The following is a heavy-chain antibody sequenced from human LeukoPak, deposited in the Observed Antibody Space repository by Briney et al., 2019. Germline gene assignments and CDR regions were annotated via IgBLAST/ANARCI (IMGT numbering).Heavy chain of an antibody. D-gene: IGHD5-24*01. CDR3: ARVGEMATITDY. CDR1: RGSFSGNY. CDR2: INHSGST. V-gene: IGHV4-34*01. J-gene: IGHJ4*02. Sequence: PSETLSLTCAVFRGSFSGNYWSWIRQPPGKGLEWIGEINHSGSTNYNPSLKSRVTISVDTSKNQFSLKLSSVTAADTAVYYCARVGEMATITDYWGQGTLVTVSS.